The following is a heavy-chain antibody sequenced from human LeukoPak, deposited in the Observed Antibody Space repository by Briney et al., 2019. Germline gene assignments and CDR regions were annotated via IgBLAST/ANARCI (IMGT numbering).Heavy chain of an antibody. CDR1: GGSFSGYY. D-gene: IGHD3-3*01. CDR3: ARTITYYDFWSGYYPYYMDV. J-gene: IGHJ6*03. CDR2: IYSGGST. V-gene: IGHV3-53*01. Sequence: ETLSLTCAVYGGSFSGYYWSWIRQPPGKGLEWVSVIYSGGSTYYADSVKGRFTISRDNSKNTLYLQMNSLRAEDTAVYYYARTITYYDFWSGYYPYYMDVWGKGTTVTVSS.